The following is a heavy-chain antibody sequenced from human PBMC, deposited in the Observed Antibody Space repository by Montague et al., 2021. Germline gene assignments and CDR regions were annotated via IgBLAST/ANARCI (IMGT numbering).Heavy chain of an antibody. CDR3: ARVLSSWYVGWFDP. J-gene: IGHJ5*02. D-gene: IGHD6-13*01. CDR1: GASITSNIYY. CDR2: IYYSGNS. V-gene: IGHV4-39*07. Sequence: SETLSLTCTVSGASITSNIYYWGWIRQSPGKGLEWMGSIYYSGNSFYQPSLKSRITMAVDTSKNQFSLKLSSVTAADTHIYYCARVLSSWYVGWFDPWGQGTLVTVSS.